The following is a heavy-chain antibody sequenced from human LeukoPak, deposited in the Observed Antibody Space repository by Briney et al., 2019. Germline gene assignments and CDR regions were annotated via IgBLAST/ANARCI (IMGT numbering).Heavy chain of an antibody. J-gene: IGHJ5*02. D-gene: IGHD2-15*01. Sequence: PGGSLRLSCAAFGFTLSSYGIHWVRQAPGKGLEYVSAISRNGGSTYYANSVKGRFTISRDNSKNTVYLQMGSLGAEDMAMYYCARDPLRDCSGGGESCKVWFDPWGQGTLVTVSS. CDR3: ARDPLRDCSGGGESCKVWFDP. V-gene: IGHV3-64*01. CDR2: ISRNGGST. CDR1: GFTLSSYG.